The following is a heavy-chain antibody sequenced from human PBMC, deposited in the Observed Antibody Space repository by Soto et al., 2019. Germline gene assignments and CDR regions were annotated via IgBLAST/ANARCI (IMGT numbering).Heavy chain of an antibody. J-gene: IGHJ5*02. V-gene: IGHV2-26*01. Sequence: QVTLKESGPVLVKPTETLTLTCTVSGFSLSNARMGVSWIRQPPGKALEWLAHIFSNDEKSYSTSLKSRLTISKDTSKSQVVLTMTNMDPEDTATYYCARTQHYDVPWFDPWGQGTLVTVSS. CDR1: GFSLSNARMG. CDR2: IFSNDEK. D-gene: IGHD3-10*02. CDR3: ARTQHYDVPWFDP.